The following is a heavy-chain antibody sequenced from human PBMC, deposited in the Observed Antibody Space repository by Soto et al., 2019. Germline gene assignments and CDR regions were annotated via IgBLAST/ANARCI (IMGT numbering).Heavy chain of an antibody. J-gene: IGHJ6*02. CDR3: AHTGYCISTSCSDV. CDR2: IYYSGST. Sequence: QLQLQESGPGLVKPSETLSLTCTVSGGSISGSSYYWGWIRQPPGKGLEWIGSIYYSGSTYYNPSLKSRVTISVDTSKNQFSLKLSSVTAADTAVYYCAHTGYCISTSCSDVWGQGTTVTVSS. CDR1: GGSISGSSYY. D-gene: IGHD2-2*01. V-gene: IGHV4-39*01.